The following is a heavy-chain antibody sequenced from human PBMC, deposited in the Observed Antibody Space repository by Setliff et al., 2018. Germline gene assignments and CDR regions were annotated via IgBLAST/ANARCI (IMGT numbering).Heavy chain of an antibody. D-gene: IGHD1-26*01. V-gene: IGHV1-69*13. CDR2: IIPIFGTA. CDR1: GGTFSSYA. J-gene: IGHJ4*02. CDR3: ARVSRTIVGARGFDY. Sequence: SVKVSCKASGGTFSSYAISWVRQAPGQGLEWMGRIIPIFGTANYAQKFQGRVTITADESTSTAYMELSSLRSEDTAVYYCARVSRTIVGARGFDYWGQGTLVTVSS.